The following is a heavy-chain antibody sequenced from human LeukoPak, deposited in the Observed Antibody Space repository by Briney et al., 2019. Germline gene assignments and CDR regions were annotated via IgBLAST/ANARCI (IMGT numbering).Heavy chain of an antibody. V-gene: IGHV1-69*04. CDR1: GGTFSSYA. Sequence: ASVKVSCKASGGTFSSYAISWVRQAPGQGLEWMGRIIPIFGIANYAQKFQGRVTITADKSTSTAYMELSSLRSEDTAVYYCARDRGPDSDMVLIPGRVYGMDVWGQGTTVTVSS. CDR3: ARDRGPDSDMVLIPGRVYGMDV. CDR2: IIPIFGIA. D-gene: IGHD2-8*01. J-gene: IGHJ6*02.